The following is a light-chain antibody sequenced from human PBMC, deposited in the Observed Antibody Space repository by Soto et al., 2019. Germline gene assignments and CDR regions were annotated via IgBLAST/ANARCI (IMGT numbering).Light chain of an antibody. V-gene: IGKV3-20*01. CDR2: GAS. J-gene: IGKJ5*01. Sequence: EIVLTQSPGTLSLSPGERATLSCRASQSVSSSYLAWYQQKPGQAPRLLIYGASNRATGIPDRFSGSGSGTDFTLTISRLEPEDFAVFYCQQYGSSPVTFGQGTRLEI. CDR1: QSVSSSY. CDR3: QQYGSSPVT.